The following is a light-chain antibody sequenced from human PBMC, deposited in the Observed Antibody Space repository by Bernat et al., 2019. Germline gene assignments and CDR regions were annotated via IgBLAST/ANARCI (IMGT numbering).Light chain of an antibody. J-gene: IGLJ1*01. CDR1: TSNIKYNH. V-gene: IGLV1-47*02. CDR3: AAWDDRLSSFV. CDR2: DYH. Sequence: QSVLTQPPSASGTLGQRVTISCSGSTSNIKYNHVYWYQQFPGTAPQLLIYDYHQRPSGVPDRFSDSKSGTSASLAIGGLRSEDEADYYCAAWDDRLSSFVFGSGTKVTVL.